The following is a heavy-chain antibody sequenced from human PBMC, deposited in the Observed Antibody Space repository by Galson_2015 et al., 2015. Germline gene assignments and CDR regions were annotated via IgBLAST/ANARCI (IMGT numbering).Heavy chain of an antibody. D-gene: IGHD3-3*01. CDR2: ISSTTTYI. CDR1: EFTFSSYY. V-gene: IGHV3-21*01. J-gene: IGHJ4*02. CDR3: ARQILDYDFRSGYYPTNFDY. Sequence: SLRLSCAASEFTFSSYYMSWVRQAPGKGLEWVSSISSTTTYIYYADSVKGRFTISRDNAKNSLYLRMNSLGAEDTAVYYCARQILDYDFRSGYYPTNFDYWGQGTLVTVSS.